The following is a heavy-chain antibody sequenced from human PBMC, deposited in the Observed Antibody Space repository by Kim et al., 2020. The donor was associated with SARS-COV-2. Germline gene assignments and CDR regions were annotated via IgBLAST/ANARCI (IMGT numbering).Heavy chain of an antibody. CDR1: GGSASIYA. CDR3: ARSSAFSSSSWGFFDY. J-gene: IGHJ4*02. CDR2: IIPILGIA. Sequence: SVKVSCKASGGSASIYAISWVRQAPGQGLEWMGRIIPILGIANYAQKFQGRVTITADKSSSTAYMDVSSLRSEDTAVYYCARSSAFSSSSWGFFDYWGQGTLVTVSS. V-gene: IGHV1-69*04. D-gene: IGHD6-13*01.